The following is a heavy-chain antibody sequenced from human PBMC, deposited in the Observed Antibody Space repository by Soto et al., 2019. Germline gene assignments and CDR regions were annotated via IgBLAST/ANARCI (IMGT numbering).Heavy chain of an antibody. D-gene: IGHD3-16*02. Sequence: QVQLVESGGGVVQPGRSLRLSCAASGFTFSTYAMHWVRRAPGKGLEWMAVISYDATNKYYADSVKGRFTISRDNSKNTLSLQWNSRRAEDTDLYYWARDGGRYWGHGTMVSVSS. CDR1: GFTFSTYA. J-gene: IGHJ3*01. CDR2: ISYDATNK. V-gene: IGHV3-30-3*01. CDR3: ARDGGRY.